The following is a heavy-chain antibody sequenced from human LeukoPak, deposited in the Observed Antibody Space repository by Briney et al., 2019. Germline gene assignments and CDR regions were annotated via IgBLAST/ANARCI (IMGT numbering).Heavy chain of an antibody. D-gene: IGHD7-27*01. Sequence: ASVKVSCKVSGYTLTELSMHWVRQAPGKGLEWVGGLDPEDGETIYAQKFQGRVTMTEDTSTDTAYMELSSLRPEDTAVYYCATATGAGAFDIWGQGTMVTVSS. CDR1: GYTLTELS. J-gene: IGHJ3*02. CDR2: LDPEDGET. CDR3: ATATGAGAFDI. V-gene: IGHV1-24*01.